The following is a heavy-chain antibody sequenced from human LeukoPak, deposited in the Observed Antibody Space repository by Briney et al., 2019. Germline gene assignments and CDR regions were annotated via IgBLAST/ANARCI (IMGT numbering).Heavy chain of an antibody. CDR3: ARTGGFTMVRGETS. D-gene: IGHD3-10*01. CDR2: IYSGGST. V-gene: IGHV3-66*01. J-gene: IGHJ5*02. Sequence: GGSLRLSCAASGFTVSSNYMSWVRQAPGKGLEWVSVIYSGGSTYYADSVKGRFTISRDNSKNTLYLQMNSLRAEDTAVYYCARTGGFTMVRGETSWGQGTLVTVSS. CDR1: GFTVSSNY.